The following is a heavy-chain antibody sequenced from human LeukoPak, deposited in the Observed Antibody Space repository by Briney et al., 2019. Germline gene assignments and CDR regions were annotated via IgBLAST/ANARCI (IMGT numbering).Heavy chain of an antibody. CDR1: GYTFTGYY. Sequence: ASVKVSCKASGYTFTGYYMHWVRQAPGQGLEWMGWINPNSGGTNYAQKFQGRVTMTRDTSISTAYMELSRLRSDDTAVYYCARDPGTQNYDFWSGYYYYYMDVWGKGTTVTVSS. CDR3: ARDPGTQNYDFWSGYYYYYMDV. D-gene: IGHD3-3*01. V-gene: IGHV1-2*02. J-gene: IGHJ6*03. CDR2: INPNSGGT.